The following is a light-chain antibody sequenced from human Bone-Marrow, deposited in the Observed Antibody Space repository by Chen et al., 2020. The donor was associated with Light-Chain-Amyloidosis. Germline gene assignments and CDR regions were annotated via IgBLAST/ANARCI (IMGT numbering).Light chain of an antibody. J-gene: IGLJ2*01. Sequence: SYELTQPPSVSVSPGQTDRITCSGDDLPTKYAYWYQQKPGQAPVLVIHRDTERPSGISARFSCSSSGTPATLTISGVQAEAEADYHCQSADSSGTYEVIFGGGTKLTVL. CDR3: QSADSSGTYEVI. CDR1: DLPTKY. V-gene: IGLV3-25*02. CDR2: RDT.